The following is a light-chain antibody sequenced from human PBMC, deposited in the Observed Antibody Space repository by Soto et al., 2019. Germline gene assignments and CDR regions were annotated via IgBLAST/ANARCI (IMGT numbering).Light chain of an antibody. V-gene: IGKV1-39*01. CDR2: AAF. J-gene: IGKJ2*01. CDR1: QSMSNY. Sequence: DIQMTQSPSSLSASVGDRVTITCRASQSMSNYLNWYQQKPGKAPKLLIYAAFNLQSGVPSRFSGSGSGTDFTLTISSLQPEDFATYYCQQSYTTPYTFGQGTTLEIK. CDR3: QQSYTTPYT.